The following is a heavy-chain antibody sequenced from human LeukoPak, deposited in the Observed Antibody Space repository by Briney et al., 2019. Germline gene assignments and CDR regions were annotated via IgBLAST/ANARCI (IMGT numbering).Heavy chain of an antibody. V-gene: IGHV3-21*04. D-gene: IGHD3-10*01. CDR3: AKDRDTYYYGSGSYDY. CDR2: ITSGSSYI. CDR1: GFTFSSYW. J-gene: IGHJ4*02. Sequence: GGSLRLSCAASGFTFSSYWMHWVRQAPGKGLEWVSSITSGSSYIYYADSVKGRFTISRDNSKNTLYLQMNSLRAEDTAVYYCAKDRDTYYYGSGSYDYWGQGTLVTVSS.